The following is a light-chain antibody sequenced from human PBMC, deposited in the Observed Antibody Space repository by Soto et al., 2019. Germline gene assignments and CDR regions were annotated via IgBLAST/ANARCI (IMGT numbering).Light chain of an antibody. CDR2: AAS. Sequence: DLQVTQSPSSVSASVGDSVTITCRASRVISSWLAWYQQKPGKAPNLLIYAASTLQSGVPSRFSGSGSGTDFTLTISSLQPEDFATYFCQHGYSTPLTFGGGTKVDIK. J-gene: IGKJ4*01. V-gene: IGKV1-12*01. CDR1: RVISSW. CDR3: QHGYSTPLT.